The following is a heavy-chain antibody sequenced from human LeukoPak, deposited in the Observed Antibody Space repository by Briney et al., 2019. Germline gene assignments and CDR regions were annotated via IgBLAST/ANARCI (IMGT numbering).Heavy chain of an antibody. CDR1: GGSVSSYY. D-gene: IGHD6-13*01. J-gene: IGHJ4*02. V-gene: IGHV4-59*02. CDR3: ARTSGSIAAAGTEETHGKSTFDY. Sequence: SETLSLTCTVSGGSVSSYYWSWIRQPPGKGLEWIGYIYYSGSTNYNPSLKSRVTISVDTSKNQFSLKLSSVTAADTAVYYCARTSGSIAAAGTEETHGKSTFDYWGQGTLVTVSS. CDR2: IYYSGST.